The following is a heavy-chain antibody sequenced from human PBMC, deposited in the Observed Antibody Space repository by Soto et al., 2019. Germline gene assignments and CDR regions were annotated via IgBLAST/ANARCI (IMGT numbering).Heavy chain of an antibody. CDR2: IYSSGST. CDR3: ARGQRFYDWFEP. Sequence: SETLSLTCTFSVVAISTYYWTCIRHPAGKGLEWIGRIYSSGSTKYNPSLQSRVTMSLDTSNNQFSLRLTSVTAADTAVYYCARGQRFYDWFEPWGQGTLVIVSS. CDR1: VVAISTYY. V-gene: IGHV4-4*07. D-gene: IGHD3-3*01. J-gene: IGHJ5*02.